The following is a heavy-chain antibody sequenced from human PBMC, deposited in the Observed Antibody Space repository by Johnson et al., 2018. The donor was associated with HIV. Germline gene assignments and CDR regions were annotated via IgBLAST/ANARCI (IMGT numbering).Heavy chain of an antibody. V-gene: IGHV3-74*02. D-gene: IGHD1-1*01. Sequence: VQLVESGGGLVQPGGSLILSCAASGFTFSSYWMHWVRQAPGQGLVWVSRISSDGSSTYYADSVKGRFTISRDNAKNTMLVQMNSLRAEDTAVYYCARAGPNWAFDFWGQGTMVSVSS. CDR3: ARAGPNWAFDF. J-gene: IGHJ3*01. CDR2: ISSDGSST. CDR1: GFTFSSYW.